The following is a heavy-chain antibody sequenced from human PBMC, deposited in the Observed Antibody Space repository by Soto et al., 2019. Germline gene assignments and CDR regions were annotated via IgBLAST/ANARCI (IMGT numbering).Heavy chain of an antibody. CDR1: GGPISNYY. D-gene: IGHD2-15*01. J-gene: IGHJ4*02. Sequence: SETLSLTCTVSGGPISNYYWGWIRQPPGKGLEWIGYIYYSGSTNYNPSLKSRVTISVDTSKNQFSLKLSSVTAADTAVYYCARLGGQVDYWGQGTLVTVSS. CDR3: ARLGGQVDY. CDR2: IYYSGST. V-gene: IGHV4-59*01.